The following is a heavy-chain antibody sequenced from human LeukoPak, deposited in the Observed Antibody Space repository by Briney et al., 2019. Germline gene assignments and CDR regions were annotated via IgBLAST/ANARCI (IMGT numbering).Heavy chain of an antibody. CDR2: ISYDGSNK. CDR1: GFTFSSYG. CDR3: AKVVGLF. J-gene: IGHJ4*02. Sequence: GGSLRLSCAASGFTFSSYGMHWVRQAPGRGLEWVAVISYDGSNKYYADSVKGRFTISRDNSKNTLYLQMNSLRADDTAVYYCAKVVGLFWGQGTLVTVSS. V-gene: IGHV3-30*18. D-gene: IGHD2-15*01.